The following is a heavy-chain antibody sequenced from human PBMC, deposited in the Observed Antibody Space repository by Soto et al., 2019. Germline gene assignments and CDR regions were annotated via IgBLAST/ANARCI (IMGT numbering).Heavy chain of an antibody. Sequence: GESLKISCAASGFTFSSYAMSWVRQAPGKGLEWVSAISGSGGSTYYADSVKGRFTISRDNSKNTLYLQMNSLRAEDTAVYYCAKDLTGYSSRERYYFDYWGQGTLVTVSS. V-gene: IGHV3-23*01. CDR1: GFTFSSYA. D-gene: IGHD6-13*01. CDR2: ISGSGGST. CDR3: AKDLTGYSSRERYYFDY. J-gene: IGHJ4*02.